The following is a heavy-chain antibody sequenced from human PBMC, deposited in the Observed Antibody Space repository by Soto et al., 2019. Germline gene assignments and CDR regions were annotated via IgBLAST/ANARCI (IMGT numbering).Heavy chain of an antibody. CDR2: INAGNGDT. CDR1: GYTFISYA. J-gene: IGHJ3*02. Sequence: QVQLVQSGAEVKKPGASVKVSCRASGYTFISYALHWVRQAPGQRLEWMGWINAGNGDTKYSQKFQGSVTITRDISATTAYMELSSLRSEDTAVYYCVGSAGGSPPWFDIWDQGTMVTVSS. D-gene: IGHD3-16*01. CDR3: VGSAGGSPPWFDI. V-gene: IGHV1-3*01.